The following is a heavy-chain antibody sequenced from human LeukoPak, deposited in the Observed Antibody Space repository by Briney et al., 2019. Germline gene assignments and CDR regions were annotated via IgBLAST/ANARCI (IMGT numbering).Heavy chain of an antibody. J-gene: IGHJ4*02. CDR1: GFTFSSYA. D-gene: IGHD2-2*01. V-gene: IGHV3-23*01. CDR2: ISGSGDST. CDR3: TRTRGCSSTSCYADY. Sequence: PGGSLRLPCAASGFTFSSYAMSWVRQAPGKGLEWVSGISGSGDSTYYADSVKGRFTISRDNSKNTLYLQMNSLRAEDTAVYSCTRTRGCSSTSCYADYWGQGTLVTVSS.